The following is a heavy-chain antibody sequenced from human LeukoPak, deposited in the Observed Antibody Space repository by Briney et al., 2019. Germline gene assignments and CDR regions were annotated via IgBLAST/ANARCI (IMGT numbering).Heavy chain of an antibody. Sequence: GDPVKVSRKASGGTFSTSGITWVRQAPGHGLEWMGGITPIFGTTNYAQKFQGRVTIIADESKSTAYMDLRSLRSEDTAVYYCARRGLVDVFHAFDIWGQGTLVTVSS. CDR2: ITPIFGTT. CDR3: ARRGLVDVFHAFDI. V-gene: IGHV1-69*13. CDR1: GGTFSTSG. J-gene: IGHJ3*02. D-gene: IGHD6-19*01.